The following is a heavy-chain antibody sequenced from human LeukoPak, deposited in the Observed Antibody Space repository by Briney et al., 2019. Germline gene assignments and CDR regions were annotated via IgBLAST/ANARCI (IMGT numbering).Heavy chain of an antibody. J-gene: IGHJ6*02. CDR3: ARVRYYYGMDV. CDR2: ISSSGSTI. Sequence: GGSLRLSCAASGFTFSSYEMNWVRQAPGKGLEWVSYISSSGSTIYYADSVKGRFTISRDNAKNSLYLQMNSLRAEDTAVYYCARVRYYYGMDVWGQGTMVTVSS. V-gene: IGHV3-48*03. CDR1: GFTFSSYE.